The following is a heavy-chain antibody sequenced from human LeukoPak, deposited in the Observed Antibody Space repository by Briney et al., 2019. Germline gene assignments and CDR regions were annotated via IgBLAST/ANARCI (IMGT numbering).Heavy chain of an antibody. CDR2: ISGSGVST. Sequence: GGTLRLSCPASGFTFSSYGMSWVRQAPGKGLEWVSAISGSGVSTYYADSVKGRFTISRDNSKKKLYLQMNSLRAEDTAVYYCAKGYYGSGTYGWFDPWGQGTLVTVSS. J-gene: IGHJ5*02. V-gene: IGHV3-23*01. CDR1: GFTFSSYG. CDR3: AKGYYGSGTYGWFDP. D-gene: IGHD3-10*01.